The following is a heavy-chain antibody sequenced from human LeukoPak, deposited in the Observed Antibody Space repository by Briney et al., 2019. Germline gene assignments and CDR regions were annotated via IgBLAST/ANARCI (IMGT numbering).Heavy chain of an antibody. V-gene: IGHV4-4*07. CDR1: GGSLSSYY. Sequence: SETLSLTCTVSGGSLSSYYWSWIRQPAGKGLEWIGRIYISGSTHYNPSLKSRVTMSVETSKNQFSLKLRAVSAADTAVYYCARDVRYYYDGSGSKGYFDYWGQGALVTVSS. CDR3: ARDVRYYYDGSGSKGYFDY. CDR2: IYISGST. D-gene: IGHD3-22*01. J-gene: IGHJ4*02.